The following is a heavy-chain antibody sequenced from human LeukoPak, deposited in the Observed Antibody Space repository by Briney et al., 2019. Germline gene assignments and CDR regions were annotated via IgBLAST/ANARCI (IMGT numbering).Heavy chain of an antibody. CDR3: ARDERWLQFLNY. Sequence: PGGSLGLSCAASGLTFRSYAMHWVRQAPGKGLEWVAVISYDGSNKYYADSVKGRFTISRDNSKNTLYLQMNSLRAEDTAVYYCARDERWLQFLNYWGQGTLVTVSS. CDR2: ISYDGSNK. D-gene: IGHD3-3*01. CDR1: GLTFRSYA. J-gene: IGHJ4*02. V-gene: IGHV3-30-3*01.